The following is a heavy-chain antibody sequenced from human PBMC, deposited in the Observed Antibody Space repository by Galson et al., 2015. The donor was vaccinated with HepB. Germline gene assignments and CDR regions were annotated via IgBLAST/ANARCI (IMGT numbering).Heavy chain of an antibody. CDR3: VTGRTPFYFHY. D-gene: IGHD2-8*02. Sequence: QSGAEVKKPGESLKISCKGSGYNFASYWIGWVRQMPGKGLEWLGIFYPGDSDTRYSPSFQGQVTISADKSISTAYLQWSSLKATDTAIYYCVTGRTPFYFHYWGQGTLVTVSS. V-gene: IGHV5-51*03. CDR2: FYPGDSDT. J-gene: IGHJ4*02. CDR1: GYNFASYW.